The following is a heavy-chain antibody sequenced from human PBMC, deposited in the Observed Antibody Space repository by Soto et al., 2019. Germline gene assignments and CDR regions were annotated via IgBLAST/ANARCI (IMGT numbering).Heavy chain of an antibody. CDR2: IIPIFGSA. V-gene: IGHV1-69*12. CDR1: GGTFNNYA. D-gene: IGHD6-6*01. Sequence: QVQLVQSGAEVKKPGSSVKVSCKAYGGTFNNYAISWVRQAPGQGLEWMGGIIPIFGSANYAQKFQGRVKIPVDPSTXKAYMELSSMRSEDTTVYYCARAYSVSSYYYSMDVWGQGTTVTVSS. CDR3: ARAYSVSSYYYSMDV. J-gene: IGHJ6*02.